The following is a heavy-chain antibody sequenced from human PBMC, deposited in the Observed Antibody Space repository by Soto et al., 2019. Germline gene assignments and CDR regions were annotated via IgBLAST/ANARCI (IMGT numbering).Heavy chain of an antibody. V-gene: IGHV1-3*01. J-gene: IGHJ5*02. Sequence: QVQLVQSGAEVKKPGASVKISCKASGYTFTRYTMNWVRQAPGQRREWMGWSNPDNGNTKSSQKFQDRVIIIRDTSASTAYMDLSSLRSEDTAVYYCARGIATGQLDPWGQGTLVTVSS. CDR2: SNPDNGNT. CDR3: ARGIATGQLDP. D-gene: IGHD2-15*01. CDR1: GYTFTRYT.